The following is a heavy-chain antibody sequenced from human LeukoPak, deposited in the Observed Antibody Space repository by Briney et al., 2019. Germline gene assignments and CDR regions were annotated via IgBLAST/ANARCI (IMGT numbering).Heavy chain of an antibody. CDR2: IDHSGTT. CDR3: AREGSSSV. D-gene: IGHD6-6*01. V-gene: IGHV4-30-4*08. J-gene: IGHJ4*02. CDR1: GGSISSYY. Sequence: SETLSLTCTVSGGSISSYYWSWIRQPPGKGLEWIGYIDHSGTTYYNPSLKSRVTISADTSKNQFSLKVSSVSDADTAVYYCAREGSSSVWGQGTLVTVSS.